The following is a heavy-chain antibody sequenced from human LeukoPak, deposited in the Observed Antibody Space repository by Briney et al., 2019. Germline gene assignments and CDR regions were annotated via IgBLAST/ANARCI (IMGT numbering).Heavy chain of an antibody. V-gene: IGHV4-4*07. CDR2: IHSSGTT. D-gene: IGHD2-15*01. Sequence: SETLSLTCTVSGGSIRSYYWTWIRQPAGNGLEWIERIHSSGTTNYNPSLKSRVTMSLDTSKNHFSLRLRSVTAADTAVYYCAREGLYDAFDIWGQGTMVTVSS. J-gene: IGHJ3*02. CDR3: AREGLYDAFDI. CDR1: GGSIRSYY.